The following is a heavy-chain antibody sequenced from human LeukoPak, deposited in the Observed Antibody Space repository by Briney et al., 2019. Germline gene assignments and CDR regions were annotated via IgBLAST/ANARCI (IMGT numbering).Heavy chain of an antibody. CDR3: ASLTPMIVVVISRLDAFDI. D-gene: IGHD3-22*01. Sequence: SETLSLTCTVSGGSISSGSYYWGWIRQPPGKGLEWIGSIYYSGSTYYNPSLKSRVTISVDTSKNQFSLKLSSVTAADTAVYYCASLTPMIVVVISRLDAFDIWSQGTMVTVSS. CDR1: GGSISSGSYY. CDR2: IYYSGST. V-gene: IGHV4-39*01. J-gene: IGHJ3*02.